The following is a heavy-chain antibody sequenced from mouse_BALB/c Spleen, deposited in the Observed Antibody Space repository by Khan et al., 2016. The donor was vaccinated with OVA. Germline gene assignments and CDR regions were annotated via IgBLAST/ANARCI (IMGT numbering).Heavy chain of an antibody. J-gene: IGHJ3*01. CDR2: ISTYYGDA. CDR1: GYTFTDYA. CDR3: ARGSGNSRFAY. V-gene: IGHV1S137*01. Sequence: QVQLKQSGAELVRPGVSVKISCKGSGYTFTDYAMHWVKQSHAKSLEWIGVISTYYGDADYNQKFKGKATMTVDKSSSTAYMERARLTSEDSGIYYCARGSGNSRFAYWGQGTLVTVSA. D-gene: IGHD1-3*01.